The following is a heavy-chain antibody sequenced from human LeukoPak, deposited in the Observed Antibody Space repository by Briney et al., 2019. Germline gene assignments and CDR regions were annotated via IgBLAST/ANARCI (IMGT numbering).Heavy chain of an antibody. CDR1: GGSFSGYY. V-gene: IGHV4-34*01. J-gene: IGHJ4*02. Sequence: PSETLSLTCAVYGGSFSGYYWSWIRQPPGKGLGWIGEINHSGSTNYNPSLKSRVTISVDTSKNQFSLKLSSVTAADTAVYYCATQKGAILTYFDYWGQGTLVTVSS. D-gene: IGHD2-8*02. CDR2: INHSGST. CDR3: ATQKGAILTYFDY.